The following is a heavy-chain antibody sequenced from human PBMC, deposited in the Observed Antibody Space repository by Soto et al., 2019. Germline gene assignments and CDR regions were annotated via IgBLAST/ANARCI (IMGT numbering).Heavy chain of an antibody. CDR3: TRHGGLLWFGESPAQSDYYYYGMDV. D-gene: IGHD3-10*01. J-gene: IGHJ6*01. V-gene: IGHV3-73*01. CDR1: GFSLSGSA. CDR2: IRSKANNYAT. Sequence: GGSLRLSCAASGFSLSGSAVRWVRQASGKGLEWVGRIRSKANNYATAYAASVKGGFTISRDDSKNTAYLQMNSLKTEDTAVYYCTRHGGLLWFGESPAQSDYYYYGMDVWGQGTTVTVSS.